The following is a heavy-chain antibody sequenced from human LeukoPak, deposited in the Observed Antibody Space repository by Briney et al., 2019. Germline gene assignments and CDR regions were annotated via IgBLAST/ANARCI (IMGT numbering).Heavy chain of an antibody. J-gene: IGHJ6*03. CDR2: INHSGST. D-gene: IGHD2-15*01. CDR1: GFTFSNYW. Sequence: PGGSLRLSCAASGFTFSNYWMSWVRQAPGKGLEWIGEINHSGSTNYNASLKSRVTISIDTSEKQFSLKLNSVTAADTAVYYCARGACSGGTCYSLYYYYMDVWGKGTMVTVSS. CDR3: ARGACSGGTCYSLYYYYMDV. V-gene: IGHV4-34*01.